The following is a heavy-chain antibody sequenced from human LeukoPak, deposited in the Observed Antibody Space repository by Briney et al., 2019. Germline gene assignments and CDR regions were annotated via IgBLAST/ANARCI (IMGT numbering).Heavy chain of an antibody. CDR2: IYTSGST. CDR1: GGSISSGSYF. J-gene: IGHJ6*03. Sequence: SETLSLTCTVSGGSISSGSYFWSWIRQPAGKGLEWIGRIYTSGSTNYNPSLKSRVTISVDTSKNQFSLKLSSVTDADTALYYCARETKGSNYLYYYMDVWGKGTTVTVSS. V-gene: IGHV4-61*02. CDR3: ARETKGSNYLYYYMDV. D-gene: IGHD3-10*01.